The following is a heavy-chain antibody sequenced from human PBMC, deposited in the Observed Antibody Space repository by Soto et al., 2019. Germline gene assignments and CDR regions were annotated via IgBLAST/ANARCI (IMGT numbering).Heavy chain of an antibody. CDR2: ISGRGGNT. Sequence: EVQLLASGGGLVQPGGSLRLSCAASGFTFSSYAMSWVRLAPGKGLEWVSAISGRGGNTDYGDSVKGRFTISRDNSTNTLSLRINSLRDDDTGIYYWAHDGGSYRRGSFDYWGQGTLVTVSS. J-gene: IGHJ4*02. V-gene: IGHV3-23*01. CDR1: GFTFSSYA. D-gene: IGHD3-16*02. CDR3: AHDGGSYRRGSFDY.